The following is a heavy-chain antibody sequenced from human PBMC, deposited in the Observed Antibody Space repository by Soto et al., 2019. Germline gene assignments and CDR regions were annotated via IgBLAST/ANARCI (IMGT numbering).Heavy chain of an antibody. D-gene: IGHD2-15*01. CDR3: ARISRERCTRPTCLSTTHAI. Sequence: CGSLRLSCAASGFTFSSYVMSWVRQAPGKGLEWVSTFRGSGGGTYYADSVKGRFTISRDISKNTLFLQMNSLRAEDTAVYFCARISRERCTRPTCLSTTHAICGQGTPVT. V-gene: IGHV3-23*01. CDR2: FRGSGGGT. CDR1: GFTFSSYV. J-gene: IGHJ1*01.